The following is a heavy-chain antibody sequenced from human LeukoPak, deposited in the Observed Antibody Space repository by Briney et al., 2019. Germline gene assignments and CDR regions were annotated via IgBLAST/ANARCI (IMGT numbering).Heavy chain of an antibody. CDR3: ARAPSEVGGYYPEYFRH. CDR1: GFTFSSYW. D-gene: IGHD3-22*01. V-gene: IGHV3-74*01. J-gene: IGHJ1*01. Sequence: GGSLRLSCEASGFTFSSYWMHWVRQAPGKGLVWVSRIKSDGKTNYADSVKGRFTISRDNAKNTVSLQMDSLRAEVTGVYYCARAPSEVGGYYPEYFRHWGQGTLVTVSS. CDR2: IKSDGKT.